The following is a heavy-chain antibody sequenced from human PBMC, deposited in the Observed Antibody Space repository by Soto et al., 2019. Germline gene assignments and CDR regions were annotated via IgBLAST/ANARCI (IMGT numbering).Heavy chain of an antibody. CDR1: GGSFSGYY. V-gene: IGHV4-34*01. CDR2: INHSGST. D-gene: IGHD2-15*01. J-gene: IGHJ5*02. Sequence: SETLSLTCAVYGGSFSGYYWSWIRQPPGKGLEWIGEINHSGSTNYNPSLKSRVTISVDTSKNQFSLKLSSVTAADTAVYYCARGPDSRYCSGGSCYPFSHYKFDPWGQGTLVTVSS. CDR3: ARGPDSRYCSGGSCYPFSHYKFDP.